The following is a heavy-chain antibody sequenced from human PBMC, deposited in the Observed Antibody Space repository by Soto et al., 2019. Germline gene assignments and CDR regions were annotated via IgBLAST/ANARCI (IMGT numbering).Heavy chain of an antibody. CDR1: GGSFSGYY. CDR3: ASILRYL. J-gene: IGHJ4*02. CDR2: INQSGST. Sequence: QVQLQQWGAGLLKPSETLSLSCAVYGGSFSGYYWSWIRQPPGKGLEWIGEINQSGSTNYHPSLKSRVTISVDTSKNQFSLRLNSVTAADTAVYYCASILRYLWGQGTLVTVSS. D-gene: IGHD3-16*01. V-gene: IGHV4-34*01.